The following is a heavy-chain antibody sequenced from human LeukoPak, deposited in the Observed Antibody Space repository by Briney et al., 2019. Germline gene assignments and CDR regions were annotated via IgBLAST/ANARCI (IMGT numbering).Heavy chain of an antibody. V-gene: IGHV1-18*01. J-gene: IGHJ5*02. CDR3: ARTSYDSSGYSSWFDP. Sequence: ASVKLSCKASGYTFTSYGISWVRQAPGQGLEWMGWISAYNGNTNYAQKLQGRVTMTTDTSTSTAYMELRSLRSDDTAVYYCARTSYDSSGYSSWFDPWGQGTLVTVSS. CDR2: ISAYNGNT. D-gene: IGHD3-22*01. CDR1: GYTFTSYG.